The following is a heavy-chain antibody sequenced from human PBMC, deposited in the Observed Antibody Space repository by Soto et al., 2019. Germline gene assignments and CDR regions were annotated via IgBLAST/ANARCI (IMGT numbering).Heavy chain of an antibody. D-gene: IGHD5-18*01. Sequence: QVQLVQSGAEVKKPGASVRVSCKASGYTFTHYYIHWVRQAPGQGLEWMGIINPNGGITTYAQKFRAGFSMTRDTSTSTVYLELSSLRSEDSAVYYCAISVNSAMTFDYWGQGTLVTASS. CDR3: AISVNSAMTFDY. CDR1: GYTFTHYY. J-gene: IGHJ4*02. CDR2: INPNGGIT. V-gene: IGHV1-46*01.